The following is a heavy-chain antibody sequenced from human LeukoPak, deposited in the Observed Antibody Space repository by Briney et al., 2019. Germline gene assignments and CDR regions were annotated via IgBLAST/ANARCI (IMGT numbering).Heavy chain of an antibody. Sequence: ASVKVSCKASGYTFTSYDINWVRQATGQGLEWMGWMNPNSGNTDYAQKFQGRVTITRNTSISTAYMELSSLRSEDTAVYYCARVLGIVGATTGFNYWGRGTLVTVSS. CDR2: MNPNSGNT. CDR1: GYTFTSYD. CDR3: ARVLGIVGATTGFNY. J-gene: IGHJ4*02. D-gene: IGHD1-26*01. V-gene: IGHV1-8*03.